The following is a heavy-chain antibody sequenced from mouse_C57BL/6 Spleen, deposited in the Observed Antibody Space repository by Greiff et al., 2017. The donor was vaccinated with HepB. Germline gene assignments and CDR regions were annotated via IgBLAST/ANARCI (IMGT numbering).Heavy chain of an antibody. D-gene: IGHD1-1*01. J-gene: IGHJ1*03. CDR1: GFTFSSYG. Sequence: EVKLVESGGDLVKPGGSLKLSCAASGFTFSSYGMSWVRQTPDKRLEWVATISSGGSYTYYPDSVKGRFTISRDNAKNTLYLQMSSLKSEDTAMYYCARQGGITTVAYWYFDVWGTGTTVTVSS. CDR3: ARQGGITTVAYWYFDV. CDR2: ISSGGSYT. V-gene: IGHV5-6*01.